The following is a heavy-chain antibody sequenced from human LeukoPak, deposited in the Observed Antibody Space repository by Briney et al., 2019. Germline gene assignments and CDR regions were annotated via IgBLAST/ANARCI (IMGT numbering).Heavy chain of an antibody. J-gene: IGHJ4*02. V-gene: IGHV3-49*03. CDR3: TRAPYDYGDYPLDY. Sequence: PGGSLRLSCTASGFTFGDYAMSWFRQAPGKGLEWVGFIRSKAYGGTTEYAASVKGRFTISRDDSKSIAYLQMNSLKTEDTAVYYCTRAPYDYGDYPLDYWGQGTLVTVSS. CDR2: IRSKAYGGTT. CDR1: GFTFGDYA. D-gene: IGHD4-17*01.